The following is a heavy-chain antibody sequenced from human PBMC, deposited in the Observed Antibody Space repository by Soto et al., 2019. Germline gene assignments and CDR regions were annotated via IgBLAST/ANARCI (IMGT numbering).Heavy chain of an antibody. Sequence: PSETLSLTCAVYGGSFSGYYWSWIRQPPGKGLEWIGEINHSGSTNYNPSLKSRVTISVDTSKNQFSLKLSSVTAADTAVYYCARGRNTPEYSGSYRAKKFDYWGQGTLVTVSS. V-gene: IGHV4-34*01. CDR3: ARGRNTPEYSGSYRAKKFDY. CDR2: INHSGST. J-gene: IGHJ4*02. D-gene: IGHD1-26*01. CDR1: GGSFSGYY.